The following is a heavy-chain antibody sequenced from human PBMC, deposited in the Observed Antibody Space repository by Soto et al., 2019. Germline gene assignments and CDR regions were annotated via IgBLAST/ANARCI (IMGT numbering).Heavy chain of an antibody. Sequence: QVTLKESGPVLVKPTETLTLTCTVSGFSLSNARMGVSWIRQPPGKALEWLAHIFSNDEKSYSTSLKSRLTXSXDXXKSQVVLTMTNMDPVDTATYYCARTHDHGDPATYYWGQGTLVTVSS. J-gene: IGHJ4*02. CDR3: ARTHDHGDPATYY. D-gene: IGHD4-17*01. CDR2: IFSNDEK. CDR1: GFSLSNARMG. V-gene: IGHV2-26*01.